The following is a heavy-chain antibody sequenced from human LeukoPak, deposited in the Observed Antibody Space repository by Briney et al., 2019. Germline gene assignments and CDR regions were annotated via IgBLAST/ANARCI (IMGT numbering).Heavy chain of an antibody. V-gene: IGHV1-69*02. CDR2: IIPILGIA. CDR1: GGTFINYS. CDR3: ARKTAIYGMDV. J-gene: IGHJ6*02. Sequence: SSVTVSYMASGGTFINYSISWVRQAPGQELAWMGRIIPILGIANYAQKFQGRVTITADKSTSTAYMELSSLRSEDTAVYYCARKTAIYGMDVWGQGTTVTVSS.